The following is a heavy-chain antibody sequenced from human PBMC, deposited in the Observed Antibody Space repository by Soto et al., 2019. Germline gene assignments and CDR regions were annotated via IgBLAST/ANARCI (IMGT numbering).Heavy chain of an antibody. CDR1: GYTFTSYD. V-gene: IGHV1-8*01. J-gene: IGHJ3*02. CDR3: ARILWLRFGPDAFDI. D-gene: IGHD5-12*01. Sequence: ASVKVSCKASGYTFTSYDINWVRQATGQGLEWMGWMNPNSGNTGYAQKFQGRVTMTRNTSISTAYMELSSLRSEDTAAYYCARILWLRFGPDAFDIWGQGTMVTVSS. CDR2: MNPNSGNT.